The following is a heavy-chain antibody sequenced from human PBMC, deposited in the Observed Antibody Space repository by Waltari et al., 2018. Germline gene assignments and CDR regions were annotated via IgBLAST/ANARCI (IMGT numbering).Heavy chain of an antibody. CDR3: ATGKGTAGYYYYGMDV. D-gene: IGHD6-19*01. J-gene: IGHJ6*02. CDR2: FDPEDGET. CDR1: GYTLTELS. Sequence: QVQLVQSGAEVKKPGASGKVSCKVSGYTLTELSMPWVRPAPGKGLEWMGGFDPEDGETIYAQKFQGRVTMTEDTSTDTAYMELSSLRSEDTAVYYCATGKGTAGYYYYGMDVWGQGTTVTVSS. V-gene: IGHV1-24*01.